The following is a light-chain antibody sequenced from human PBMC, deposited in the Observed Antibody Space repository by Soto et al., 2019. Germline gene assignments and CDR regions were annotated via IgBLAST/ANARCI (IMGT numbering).Light chain of an antibody. V-gene: IGKV3-11*01. CDR2: DAS. J-gene: IGKJ5*01. Sequence: IGITQSPATLSVSPGDRATLSCRASQSVSSYLAWYQKKPGQDPRILIYDASNRATGIPARFSGIVSGTDFNLTIRRLETEDCAVYEGQQRSNWPPTFSPVTRLEIK. CDR3: QQRSNWPPT. CDR1: QSVSSY.